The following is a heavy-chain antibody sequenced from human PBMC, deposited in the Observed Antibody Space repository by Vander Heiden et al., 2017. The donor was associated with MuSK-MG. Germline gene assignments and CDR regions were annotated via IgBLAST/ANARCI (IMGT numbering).Heavy chain of an antibody. CDR2: ISYDGSNK. J-gene: IGHJ4*02. V-gene: IGHV3-30-3*01. D-gene: IGHD6-19*01. Sequence: QVQLVESGGGVVQPGRSLRLSCAASGFPFRSYAMHWVRQAPGKGLEWVAVISYDGSNKYYADSVKGRFTISRDNSKNTLYLKMNSLRAEDTAVYYCASVRNTYSSGWFILDYWGQGTLVTVSS. CDR1: GFPFRSYA. CDR3: ASVRNTYSSGWFILDY.